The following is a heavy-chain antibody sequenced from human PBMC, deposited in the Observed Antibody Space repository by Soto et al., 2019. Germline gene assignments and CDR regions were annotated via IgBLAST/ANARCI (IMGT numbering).Heavy chain of an antibody. Sequence: LETLSLTCAVYGGSFSGYYWSWIRQPPGKGLEWIGEINHSGSTNYNPSLKSRVTISVDTSKNQFSLKLSSVTAADTAVYYCARATTMVATIRDAFDIWGQGTMVTVSS. V-gene: IGHV4-34*01. CDR2: INHSGST. D-gene: IGHD5-12*01. CDR1: GGSFSGYY. CDR3: ARATTMVATIRDAFDI. J-gene: IGHJ3*02.